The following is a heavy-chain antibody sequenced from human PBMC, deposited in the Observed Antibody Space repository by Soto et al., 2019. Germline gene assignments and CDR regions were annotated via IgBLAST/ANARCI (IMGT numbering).Heavy chain of an antibody. V-gene: IGHV1-46*01. CDR3: ARGGHVVVVTAALDY. D-gene: IGHD2-21*02. Sequence: QVQLVQSGAEVKKPGASVKVSCKASGDTFTDYYIHWVRQAPGQGLEWMGTVNPSGGHTTYAQHFLGRLTMARDTSTSTLYRELTGLTSEHTAVYYCARGGHVVVVTAALDYWGQGTLVTVSS. J-gene: IGHJ4*02. CDR1: GDTFTDYY. CDR2: VNPSGGHT.